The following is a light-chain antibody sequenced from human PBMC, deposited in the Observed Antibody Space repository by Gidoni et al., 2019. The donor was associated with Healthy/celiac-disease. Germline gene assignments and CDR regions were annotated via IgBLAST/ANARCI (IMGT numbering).Light chain of an antibody. CDR2: YDR. J-gene: IGLJ2*01. V-gene: IGLV3-21*01. CDR3: QVWDNTNTQGWV. CDR1: NIGVKS. Sequence: SYVLTQPPSVSVAPGKTATITCGGNNIGVKSDHWYQQKPGQAPGIAMDYDRDRPSGIPGRFSRSTSGHTATLTISRVDAGDEADFYCQVWDNTNTQGWVFGGGTKLTVL.